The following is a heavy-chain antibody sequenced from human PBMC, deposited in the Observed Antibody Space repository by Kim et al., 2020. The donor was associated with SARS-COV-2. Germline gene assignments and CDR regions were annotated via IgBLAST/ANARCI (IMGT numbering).Heavy chain of an antibody. D-gene: IGHD3-10*01. Sequence: APVKGRFTISRDDSKNTLYLQMNSLKTEDTAVYYCTTDSRDYYGSGTWDYWGQGTLVTVSS. V-gene: IGHV3-15*01. J-gene: IGHJ4*02. CDR3: TTDSRDYYGSGTWDY.